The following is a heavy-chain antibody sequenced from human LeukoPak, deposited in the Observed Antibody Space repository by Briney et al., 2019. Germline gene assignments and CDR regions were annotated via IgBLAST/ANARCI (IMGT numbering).Heavy chain of an antibody. V-gene: IGHV3-23*01. CDR3: ARESPRFDY. J-gene: IGHJ4*02. Sequence: GGSLRLSCVTSGFLFSYAMSWVRQAPGRGLEFVSVISGNGGSTHYGDSVKGRFTISRDNSKNTLYLQMNSLRAEDTAVYYCARESPRFDYWGQGTLVTVSS. CDR1: GFLFSYA. CDR2: ISGNGGST.